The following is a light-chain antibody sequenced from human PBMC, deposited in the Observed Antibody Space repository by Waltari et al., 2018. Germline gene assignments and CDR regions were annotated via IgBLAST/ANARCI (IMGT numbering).Light chain of an antibody. V-gene: IGLV1-51*01. Sequence: QSVLTQAPSVSAAPGQPVTISCSGTTPNIGNNSVSCYQPLPGAPPKMVIYEDNRRRSGIPDRFSCSKSGASATLGITGLQTGDEADYYCGSWDSSLGIGVLGGGTRLTVL. CDR2: EDN. CDR3: GSWDSSLGIGV. CDR1: TPNIGNNS. J-gene: IGLJ3*02.